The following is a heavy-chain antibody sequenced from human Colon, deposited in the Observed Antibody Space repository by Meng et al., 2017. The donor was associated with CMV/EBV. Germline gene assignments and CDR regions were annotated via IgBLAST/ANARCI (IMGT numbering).Heavy chain of an antibody. D-gene: IGHD6-13*01. V-gene: IGHV1-69*12. CDR1: GGTFDTST. J-gene: IGHJ5*02. Sequence: QVQLVPVWAEVKKPGSSVKVSCKASGGTFDTSTFNWVRQAPGQGLELMGGIIPMFGSPSYSQKFRGRVTITADELEVNSLRSEDTAVYYCARGKQAGFDLWGQGTLVTVSS. CDR2: IIPMFGSP. CDR3: ARGKQAGFDL.